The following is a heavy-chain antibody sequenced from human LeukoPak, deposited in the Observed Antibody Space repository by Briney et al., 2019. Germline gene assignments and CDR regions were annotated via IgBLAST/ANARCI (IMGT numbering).Heavy chain of an antibody. Sequence: SVKVSCKASGGTFNSYAISWVRQAPGQGLEWMGGIIPIFGTANYAQKFQGRVTITADESTSTAYMGLSSLRSEDTAVYYCARGGLRFLEWLKVSAFDIWGQGTMVTVSS. CDR2: IIPIFGTA. CDR1: GGTFNSYA. D-gene: IGHD3-3*01. CDR3: ARGGLRFLEWLKVSAFDI. J-gene: IGHJ3*02. V-gene: IGHV1-69*01.